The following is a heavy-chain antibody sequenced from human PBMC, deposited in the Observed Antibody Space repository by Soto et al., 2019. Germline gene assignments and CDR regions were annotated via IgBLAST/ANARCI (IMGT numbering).Heavy chain of an antibody. CDR3: ARLRGSEPDY. CDR2: IYYSGST. V-gene: IGHV4-59*04. J-gene: IGHJ4*02. CDR1: GGSISSYY. Sequence: SETLSLTCTVSGGSISSYYWSWIRQPPGKGLEWIGYIYYSGSTYYNPSLKSRVTISVDTSKNQFSLKLSSVTAADTAVYYCARLRGSEPDYWGQGTLVTVSS.